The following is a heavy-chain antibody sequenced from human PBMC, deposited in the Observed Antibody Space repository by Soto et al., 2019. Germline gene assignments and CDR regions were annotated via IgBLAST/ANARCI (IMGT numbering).Heavy chain of an antibody. Sequence: GGSVKEYFKTSGQPFTAYYMHLVRRAPGQGLEWVGWMNPTSGDTNYSQKFQGRVTMTRDTSIRTVYMELSGLRSDDTAVYYCARALVRFLDWVPDNYYYTMDVWGPGTTVTVSS. CDR3: ARALVRFLDWVPDNYYYTMDV. CDR1: GQPFTAYY. CDR2: MNPTSGDT. V-gene: IGHV1-2*02. J-gene: IGHJ6*02. D-gene: IGHD3-3*01.